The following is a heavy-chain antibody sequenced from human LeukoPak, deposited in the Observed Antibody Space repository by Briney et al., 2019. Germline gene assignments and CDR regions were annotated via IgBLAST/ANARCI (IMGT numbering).Heavy chain of an antibody. CDR1: GGSISGYY. CDR2: ISASGST. D-gene: IGHD3-10*01. V-gene: IGHV4-4*07. CDR3: ARTRQGGFGEYYFDY. J-gene: IGHJ4*02. Sequence: SETLSLTCTVSGGSISGYYWSWLRQPAGKGLEWIGRISASGSTRYDPSLKSRVTMSVDTSKNQFSLKLTSVTAADTAVYYCARTRQGGFGEYYFDYWGQGTLVTVSS.